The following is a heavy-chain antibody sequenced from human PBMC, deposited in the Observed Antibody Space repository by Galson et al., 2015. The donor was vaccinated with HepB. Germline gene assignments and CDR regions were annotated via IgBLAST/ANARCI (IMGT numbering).Heavy chain of an antibody. J-gene: IGHJ4*02. D-gene: IGHD3-3*01. CDR2: IWSDGTNK. CDR1: GFTFRIHG. V-gene: IGHV3-33*01. Sequence: SLRLSCAASGFTFRIHGMNWVRPAPGKGLEWVASIWSDGTNKYYADSVKGRFTISRDSSKNALYLQMNSLGAEDTAGYHCAREGDPYNYWSAPDFWGQGTLVTVSS. CDR3: AREGDPYNYWSAPDF.